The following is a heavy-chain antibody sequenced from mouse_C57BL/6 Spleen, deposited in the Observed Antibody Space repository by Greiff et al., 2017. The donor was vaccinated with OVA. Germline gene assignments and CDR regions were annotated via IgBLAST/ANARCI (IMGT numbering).Heavy chain of an antibody. D-gene: IGHD1-1*01. Sequence: VQLQQSGPELVKPGASVKISCKASGYSFTDYNMNWVKQSNGKSLEWIGVINPNYGTTSYNQKFKGKATLTVDQSSSTAYMQLNSLTSEDSAVYDCARSDYGSSYWYFDVWGTGTTVTVSS. CDR2: INPNYGTT. CDR3: ARSDYGSSYWYFDV. CDR1: GYSFTDYN. V-gene: IGHV1-39*01. J-gene: IGHJ1*03.